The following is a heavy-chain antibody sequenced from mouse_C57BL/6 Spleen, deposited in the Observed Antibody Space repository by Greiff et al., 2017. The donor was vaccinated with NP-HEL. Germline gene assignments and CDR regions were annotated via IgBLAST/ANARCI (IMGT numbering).Heavy chain of an antibody. Sequence: QVQLQQSGAELVRPGASVTLSCKASGYTFTDYEMHWVKQTPVHGLEWIGAIDPETGGTAYNQKFKGKAILTADKSSSTAYMELRSLTSEDSAVYKYTRNDDYGVGFAYWGQGTMVTVSA. D-gene: IGHD2-4*01. CDR1: GYTFTDYE. J-gene: IGHJ3*01. CDR3: TRNDDYGVGFAY. V-gene: IGHV1-15*01. CDR2: IDPETGGT.